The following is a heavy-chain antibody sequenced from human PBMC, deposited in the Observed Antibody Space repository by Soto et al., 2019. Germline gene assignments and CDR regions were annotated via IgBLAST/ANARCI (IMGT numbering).Heavy chain of an antibody. CDR3: DRGASNRNGWYIWFDP. CDR2: IIPKIGTT. V-gene: IGHV1-69*01. Sequence: QVQLVQSGAEVKKPGSSVKVSCKVSGGTFSTYPINWVRQAPGQGLEFMGGIIPKIGTTNYAQKFRGMVTITADESTITAYMELNNLRSEDTAVYYCDRGASNRNGWYIWFDPWGEETLVTVPS. D-gene: IGHD6-19*01. CDR1: GGTFSTYP. J-gene: IGHJ5*02.